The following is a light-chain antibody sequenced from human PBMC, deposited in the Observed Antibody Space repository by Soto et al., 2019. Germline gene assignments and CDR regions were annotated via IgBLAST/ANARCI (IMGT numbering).Light chain of an antibody. CDR2: SAS. CDR1: QSLRSN. Sequence: EIVLAQSHVTLSVSPLESIFPXGGASQSLRSNLAWYQQKPGQTPRLLIYSASIRAAATPARFSGSGSGTEFTLTISSLQSEDFAVYYCQHYNNWPLTFGGGTKV. CDR3: QHYNNWPLT. V-gene: IGKV3-15*01. J-gene: IGKJ4*01.